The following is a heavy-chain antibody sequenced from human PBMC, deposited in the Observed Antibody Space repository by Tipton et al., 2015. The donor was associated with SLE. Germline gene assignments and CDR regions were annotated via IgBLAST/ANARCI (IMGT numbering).Heavy chain of an antibody. CDR3: ARGHAAAGEEAAFDI. Sequence: QSGPEVKKPGASVKVSCKASGYTFTSYDINWVRQATGQGLEWMGWMNPNSGNTGYAQKFRGRVTMTRNTSISTAYMELSSLRSEDTAVYYCARGHAAAGEEAAFDIWGQGTMVTVSS. CDR2: MNPNSGNT. V-gene: IGHV1-8*01. D-gene: IGHD6-13*01. CDR1: GYTFTSYD. J-gene: IGHJ3*02.